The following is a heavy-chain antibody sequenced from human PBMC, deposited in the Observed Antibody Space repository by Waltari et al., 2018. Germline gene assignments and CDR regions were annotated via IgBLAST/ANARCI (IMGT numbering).Heavy chain of an antibody. CDR2: IDYTGST. Sequence: QVQLQESGPGLVKPSETLSLTCTVSGGSISSYYWSWIRQPPGKGLEWSGYIDYTGSTNANPSLKSRVTISVDTSKNQCSLKLSSVTAADTAVYYCARISRRGATGALYFDYWGQGTLVTVSS. D-gene: IGHD1-26*01. CDR1: GGSISSYY. CDR3: ARISRRGATGALYFDY. J-gene: IGHJ4*02. V-gene: IGHV4-59*12.